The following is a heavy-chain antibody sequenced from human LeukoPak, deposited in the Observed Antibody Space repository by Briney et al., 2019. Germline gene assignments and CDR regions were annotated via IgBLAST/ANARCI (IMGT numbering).Heavy chain of an antibody. CDR3: AGGYYFDY. J-gene: IGHJ4*02. CDR2: IVGSGGIT. V-gene: IGHV3-23*01. Sequence: PGGSLRLSCAVSGFTFSSYAMNWVRQAPGKGLEWVSCIVGSGGITYYADSVKGRFTISRDNSKNTLYLQMNSLRAEDTAVYYCAGGYYFDYWGQGTLVTVSS. D-gene: IGHD6-13*01. CDR1: GFTFSSYA.